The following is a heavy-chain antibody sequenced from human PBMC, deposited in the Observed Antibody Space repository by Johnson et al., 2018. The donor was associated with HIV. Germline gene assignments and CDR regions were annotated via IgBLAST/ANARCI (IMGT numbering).Heavy chain of an antibody. CDR2: LYSGGDK. J-gene: IGHJ3*02. D-gene: IGHD6-19*01. V-gene: IGHV3-53*01. CDR1: GFTVNTNY. CDR3: ARGKFSSGWYAFDI. Sequence: VQLVESGGGLIQSGGSLRLSCAASGFTVNTNYMIWVRQAPGKGLEWVSILYSGGDKYYADSVKGRPTISRDDSKNTLYLQMNSLRAEDTAVYYCARGKFSSGWYAFDIWGQGTTVTVSS.